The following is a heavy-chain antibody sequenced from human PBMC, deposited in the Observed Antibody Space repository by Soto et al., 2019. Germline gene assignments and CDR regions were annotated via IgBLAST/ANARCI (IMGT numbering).Heavy chain of an antibody. CDR3: ARDTDGLHY. V-gene: IGHV3-74*01. CDR1: GFTFSSYT. Sequence: SGGSLRLSCSASGFTFSSYTMHWVRQAPGKGLVWVSRINTDGSIIDYADSVKGRFTVSRGNAKNTLYLQMNSLRADDTAVYYCARDTDGLHYWGQGTLVTVSS. J-gene: IGHJ4*02. CDR2: INTDGSII.